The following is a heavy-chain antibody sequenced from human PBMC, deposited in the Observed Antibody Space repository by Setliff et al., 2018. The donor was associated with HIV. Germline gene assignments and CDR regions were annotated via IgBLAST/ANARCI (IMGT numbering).Heavy chain of an antibody. CDR3: ARGAWYTSGWHSSRYLDV. CDR1: GYTFTNSD. Sequence: ASVNVSCKASGYTFTNSDINWVRQATGQGLEWMGWMNPKSGNTGYAQRFQGRVTMTRDTSGSTAYMELSSLRSEDTAVYYCARGAWYTSGWHSSRYLDVWGKGTTVTVSS. CDR2: MNPKSGNT. D-gene: IGHD6-25*01. J-gene: IGHJ6*03. V-gene: IGHV1-8*02.